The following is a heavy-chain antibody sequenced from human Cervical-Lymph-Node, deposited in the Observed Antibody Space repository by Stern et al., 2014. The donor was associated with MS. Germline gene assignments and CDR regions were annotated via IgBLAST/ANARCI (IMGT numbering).Heavy chain of an antibody. CDR2: ISHSGDT. J-gene: IGHJ4*02. CDR3: ARLSTAVDF. Sequence: QVQLQESGPGLVKPSETLSLTCAVSGGSISSRYWGWIRQPPGKGLEWIGLISHSGDTKYNPSLKSRGTLSLDTSKNQFSLKVTSVTAADTAVYYCARLSTAVDFWGQGTLVTVSS. CDR1: GGSISSRY. V-gene: IGHV4-59*08.